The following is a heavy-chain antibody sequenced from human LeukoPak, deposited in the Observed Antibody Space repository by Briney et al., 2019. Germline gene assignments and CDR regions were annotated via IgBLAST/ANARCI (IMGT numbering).Heavy chain of an antibody. D-gene: IGHD1-20*01. CDR1: GFTFSSYA. Sequence: GGPLRLSCAASGFTFSSYAMHWVRQAPGKGLEWVAVISYDGSNKYYADSVKGRFTISRDNSKNTLYLQMNSLRAEDTAVYYCARGITGTAYDAFDIWGQGTMVTVSS. V-gene: IGHV3-30*04. CDR3: ARGITGTAYDAFDI. CDR2: ISYDGSNK. J-gene: IGHJ3*02.